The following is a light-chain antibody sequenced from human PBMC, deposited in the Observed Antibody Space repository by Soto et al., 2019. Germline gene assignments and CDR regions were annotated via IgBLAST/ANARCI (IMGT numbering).Light chain of an antibody. CDR3: QQANSFPLT. CDR1: QDISGW. CDR2: ATS. Sequence: DIQMTQSPASVSASVGDRVTITCRPSQDISGWLAWYQQKPGKAPKLLIYATSSLQSGVPPRFSGGGGGTNFTLTINNLQPEDFATYFCQQANSFPLTLGGGTKVEIK. V-gene: IGKV1D-12*01. J-gene: IGKJ4*01.